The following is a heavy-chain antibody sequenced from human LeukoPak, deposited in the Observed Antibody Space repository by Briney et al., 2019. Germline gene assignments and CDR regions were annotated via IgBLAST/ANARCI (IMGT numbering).Heavy chain of an antibody. Sequence: AAVKVSCKVSGYTLIHLAMHWVRPAPGRGLEWMGGLDPEDGEAIYAQPLQGRVTMTEDTSSDTAYMVLSSLRSEDTAVYYCATRNFGDYGAFDIWGQGTMVTVSS. J-gene: IGHJ3*02. CDR3: ATRNFGDYGAFDI. CDR1: GYTLIHLA. CDR2: LDPEDGEA. V-gene: IGHV1-24*01. D-gene: IGHD4-17*01.